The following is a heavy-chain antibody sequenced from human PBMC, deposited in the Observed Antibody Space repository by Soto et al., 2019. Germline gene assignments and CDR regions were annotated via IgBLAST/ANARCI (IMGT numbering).Heavy chain of an antibody. Sequence: PSETLSLTCAVSGGSISSGGYSWSWIRQPPGKGLEWIGHIYHSGSTYYNPSLKSRVTISVDRSKNQFSLKLNSVTAADTAVYYCARAFNYYDSSGAFDYWGQGTLVTVSS. CDR2: IYHSGST. CDR1: GGSISSGGYS. J-gene: IGHJ4*02. D-gene: IGHD3-22*01. CDR3: ARAFNYYDSSGAFDY. V-gene: IGHV4-30-2*01.